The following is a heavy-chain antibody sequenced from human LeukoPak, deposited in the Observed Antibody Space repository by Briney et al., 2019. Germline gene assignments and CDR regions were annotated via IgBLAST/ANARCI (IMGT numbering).Heavy chain of an antibody. J-gene: IGHJ4*02. CDR1: GGSISSYH. D-gene: IGHD1-26*01. Sequence: SETLSLTCTVSGGSISSYHWSWIRQPPGKGLEWIGDIYYSGSTNYNPSLKSRVTISVDTSKNQFSLRLSSVTAADTAVYYSARLASGSYGPLTPFDYWGQGTLVTVSS. V-gene: IGHV4-59*08. CDR3: ARLASGSYGPLTPFDY. CDR2: IYYSGST.